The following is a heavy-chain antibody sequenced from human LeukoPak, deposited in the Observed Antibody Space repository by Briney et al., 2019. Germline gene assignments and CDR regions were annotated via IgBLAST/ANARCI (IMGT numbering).Heavy chain of an antibody. Sequence: ASVKVSCKASGYTFSSYGISWGRHAPGEGLVWMGWISAYNGNTNHTQKLQDRVTMTTDTSTITADTELSSLRSDETAVYYCARDRSLELLWFGEASDYWGQGTLVTVSS. J-gene: IGHJ4*02. CDR1: GYTFSSYG. CDR2: ISAYNGNT. CDR3: ARDRSLELLWFGEASDY. D-gene: IGHD3-10*01. V-gene: IGHV1-18*01.